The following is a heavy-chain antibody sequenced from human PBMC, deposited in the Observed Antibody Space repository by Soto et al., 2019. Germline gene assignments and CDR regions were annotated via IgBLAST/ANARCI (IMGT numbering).Heavy chain of an antibody. CDR3: ARNLHDDNLRNWFEP. Sequence: SETLSLTCSVSGGSIANYYWSWIRQPPGKGLEWIGYVYYRGSTNYNPSLKSRVTMSVDTSRNLCSLKLTSVTAADTAMYYCARNLHDDNLRNWFEPWGQGTLVTVSS. J-gene: IGHJ5*02. CDR1: GGSIANYY. V-gene: IGHV4-59*01. D-gene: IGHD1-1*01. CDR2: VYYRGST.